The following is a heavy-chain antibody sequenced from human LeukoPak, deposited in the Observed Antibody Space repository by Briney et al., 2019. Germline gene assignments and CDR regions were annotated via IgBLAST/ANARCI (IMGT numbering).Heavy chain of an antibody. CDR1: GYSFTKYW. CDR3: ARAQGIVVAGPYNFDH. J-gene: IGHJ4*02. CDR2: IYPGDSDT. Sequence: GESLKISCKGSGYSFTKYWIGWVRQMPGKGLEWMGIIYPGDSDTTYSPSFQGQVTISADKSISTAYLQWSSLKASDTAMYYCARAQGIVVAGPYNFDHWGQGTLVTVSS. D-gene: IGHD6-19*01. V-gene: IGHV5-51*01.